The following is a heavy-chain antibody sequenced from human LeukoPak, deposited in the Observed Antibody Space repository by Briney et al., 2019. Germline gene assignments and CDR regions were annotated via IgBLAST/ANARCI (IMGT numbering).Heavy chain of an antibody. CDR3: ANRNTPAAFDY. CDR1: GFTFSSYA. J-gene: IGHJ4*02. V-gene: IGHV3-23*01. D-gene: IGHD2-2*01. Sequence: GGSLRLSCAASGFTFSSYAMSWVRQTPGKGLEWVSAISGSGGSAYYADSVKGRFTISRDNSKNTLYLQMNSLRAEDTAVYYCANRNTPAAFDYWGQGTLVTVSS. CDR2: ISGSGGSA.